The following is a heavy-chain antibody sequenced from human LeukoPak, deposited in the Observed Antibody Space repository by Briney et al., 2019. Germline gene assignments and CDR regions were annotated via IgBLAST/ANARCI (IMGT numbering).Heavy chain of an antibody. J-gene: IGHJ4*02. CDR2: INRGGIT. Sequence: SETLSLTCAVYGGSLSGYYWSWIRQSPGKGLEWIGEINRGGITKYNPSLKSRVTISLGTSYNQFSLKLSSVTAADTAVYYCARDSSGYYRYFDYWGQGTLVTVSS. D-gene: IGHD3-22*01. V-gene: IGHV4-34*01. CDR1: GGSLSGYY. CDR3: ARDSSGYYRYFDY.